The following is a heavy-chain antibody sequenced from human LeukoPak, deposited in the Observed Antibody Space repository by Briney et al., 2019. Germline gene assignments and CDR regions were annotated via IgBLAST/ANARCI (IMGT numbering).Heavy chain of an antibody. CDR3: AKRKESWNSCFDY. CDR1: GFTFSSYA. D-gene: IGHD1-7*01. J-gene: IGHJ4*02. CDR2: ISGSGAST. V-gene: IGHV3-23*01. Sequence: PGGSLRLSCAASGFTFSSYAMSWVRQAPGKGLEWVSSISGSGASTYYADSVKGRFTISRDNSKNTLYLQMNSLRAEDTAVYYCAKRKESWNSCFDYWGQGTLVTVSS.